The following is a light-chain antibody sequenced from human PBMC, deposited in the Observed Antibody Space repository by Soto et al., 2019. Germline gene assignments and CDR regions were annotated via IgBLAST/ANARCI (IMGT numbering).Light chain of an antibody. CDR2: DVS. J-gene: IGLJ2*01. CDR1: SSDVGGYNY. CDR3: SSYTSSSTLHLV. V-gene: IGLV2-14*01. Sequence: QSALTQPASVSGSPGQSITISCTGTSSDVGGYNYVSWYQQHPGKAPKLMIYDVSNRPSGVSNRFSGSKSGNTASLTISGLQAEDVADYYCSSYTSSSTLHLVFGGGTQLTVL.